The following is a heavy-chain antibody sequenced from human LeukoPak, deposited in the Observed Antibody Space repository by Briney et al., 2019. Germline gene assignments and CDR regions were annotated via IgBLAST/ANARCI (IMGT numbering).Heavy chain of an antibody. CDR1: GGSISNYY. J-gene: IGHJ6*03. CDR2: IYYSGST. CDR3: ASFYCSGGSCYQYFSYYYMDV. V-gene: IGHV4-39*01. D-gene: IGHD2-15*01. Sequence: SETLSLTCTVSGGSISNYYWGWIRQPPGKGLDWIGSIYYSGSTYYNPSLQSRVTISVDTSKNQFSLKLNSVTAADTAVYYCASFYCSGGSCYQYFSYYYMDVWGKGTTVTISS.